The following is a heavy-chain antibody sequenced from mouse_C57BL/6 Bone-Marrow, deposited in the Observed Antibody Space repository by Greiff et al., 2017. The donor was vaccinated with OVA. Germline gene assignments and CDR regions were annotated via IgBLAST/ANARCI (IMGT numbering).Heavy chain of an antibody. CDR2: IYPGDGDT. CDR3: YSSYAMDY. CDR1: GYAFSSYW. J-gene: IGHJ4*01. D-gene: IGHD2-5*01. V-gene: IGHV1-80*01. Sequence: QVHVKQSGAELVKPGASVKISCKASGYAFSSYWMNWVKQRPGKGLEWIGQIYPGDGDTNYNGKFKGKATLTADKSSSTAYMQLSSLTSEDSAVYFCYSSYAMDYWGQGTSVTVSS.